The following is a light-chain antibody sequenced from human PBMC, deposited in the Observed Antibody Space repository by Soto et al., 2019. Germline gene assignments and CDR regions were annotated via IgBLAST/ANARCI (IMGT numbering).Light chain of an antibody. CDR2: KAS. Sequence: DIQMTQSPSNLSASVGDRVTITCRASQSISSWLAWYQQKPGKAPKLLIYKASSLESGVPSRFSGSGSGTEFTLTISSLQPDDFATYYCQQYNRYWTFGQGTKVEIK. J-gene: IGKJ1*01. V-gene: IGKV1-5*03. CDR1: QSISSW. CDR3: QQYNRYWT.